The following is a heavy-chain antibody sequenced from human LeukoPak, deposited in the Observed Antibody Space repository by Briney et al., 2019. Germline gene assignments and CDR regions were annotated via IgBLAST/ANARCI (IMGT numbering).Heavy chain of an antibody. CDR2: INVRGDGT. D-gene: IGHD6-19*01. CDR3: AEDYRYGSA. V-gene: IGHV3-23*01. Sequence: PGGSLRLSCAASGFTFNSFAFTWVRQAPGRGLEWVSAINVRGDGTYYAESVRGRFTISRDNSKNTLYLQMNSLRAEDTALYYCAEDYRYGSAWGPGTLVVVFS. CDR1: GFTFNSFA. J-gene: IGHJ5*02.